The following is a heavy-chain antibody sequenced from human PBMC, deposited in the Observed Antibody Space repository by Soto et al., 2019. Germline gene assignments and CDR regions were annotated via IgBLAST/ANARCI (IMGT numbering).Heavy chain of an antibody. J-gene: IGHJ4*02. CDR1: GFTFSSYA. Sequence: GGSLRLSCAASGFTFSSYAMHWVRQTPGKGLEWVAVISYDGSNKYYADSVKGRFTISRDNSKNTLYLQMNSLRAEDTAVYYCARAAQAITMIVVAPPGYWGQGTLVTVSS. CDR2: ISYDGSNK. CDR3: ARAAQAITMIVVAPPGY. V-gene: IGHV3-30-3*01. D-gene: IGHD3-22*01.